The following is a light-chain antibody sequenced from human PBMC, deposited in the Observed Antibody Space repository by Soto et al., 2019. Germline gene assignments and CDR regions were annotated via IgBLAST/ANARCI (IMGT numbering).Light chain of an antibody. Sequence: DIEMTQATSSVSASVGDRVTITCRASQDINNDLAWFQQKPGKPPKSLIYAASTLQSGVPSKFSGSGSGTDFTLTISSLQPEDFATYYCQQYKTYPLTFGPGTKVDLK. CDR3: QQYKTYPLT. J-gene: IGKJ3*01. CDR2: AAS. V-gene: IGKV1-16*02. CDR1: QDINND.